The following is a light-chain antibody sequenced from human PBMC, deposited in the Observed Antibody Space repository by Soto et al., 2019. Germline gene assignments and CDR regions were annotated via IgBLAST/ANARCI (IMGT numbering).Light chain of an antibody. CDR1: QSVSSN. J-gene: IGKJ5*01. Sequence: IVMTQSPASMTESRLGGATLACMASQSVSSNLAWYQQKPGQAPRLLIYGASTRATGIPARFSGSGSGTEFTLTISSLQSEDFAVYYCQQYNNWPPITFGQGTRLEIK. CDR2: GAS. V-gene: IGKV3-15*01. CDR3: QQYNNWPPIT.